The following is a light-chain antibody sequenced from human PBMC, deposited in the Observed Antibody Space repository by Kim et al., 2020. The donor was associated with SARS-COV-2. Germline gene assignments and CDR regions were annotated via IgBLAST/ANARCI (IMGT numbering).Light chain of an antibody. CDR2: GAS. J-gene: IGKJ4*01. Sequence: SVSPGEGATLSCRASQSVSSNLAWYQQKPGQAPRLLIYGASTRATGIPARFSGSGSGTEFTLTISSLQSEDFAVYYCQQYNNWLTFGGGTKVDIK. CDR3: QQYNNWLT. V-gene: IGKV3-15*01. CDR1: QSVSSN.